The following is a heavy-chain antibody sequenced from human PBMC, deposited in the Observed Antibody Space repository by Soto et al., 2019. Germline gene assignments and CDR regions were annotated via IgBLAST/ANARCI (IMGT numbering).Heavy chain of an antibody. D-gene: IGHD2-2*01. V-gene: IGHV3-23*01. CDR2: ISGSGASP. CDR3: ANARCSTTNCYVPDY. CDR1: GFTFSTYT. J-gene: IGHJ4*02. Sequence: GGSLRISCAASGFTFSTYTMSWVRRAPGKGLEWVSAISGSGASPSYADTVQVRFTISRDNPKRSLYLQMNNLRAEDTAVYYCANARCSTTNCYVPDYWGQGTLVPV.